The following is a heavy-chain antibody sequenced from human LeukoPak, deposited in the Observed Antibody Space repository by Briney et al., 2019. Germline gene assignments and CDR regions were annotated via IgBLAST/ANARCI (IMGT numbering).Heavy chain of an antibody. CDR3: ARDAGGSSGYPDF. J-gene: IGHJ4*02. V-gene: IGHV3-64*01. Sequence: GSLRLSCAASGFTFSGYSMHSVRQAPGKGLEYVSAINSNGGTTYYANSVKGRFTISRDNSKSTVYLQMGSLRIEDMAVYYCARDAGGSSGYPDFWGRGTLVTVSS. D-gene: IGHD3-22*01. CDR1: GFTFSGYS. CDR2: INSNGGTT.